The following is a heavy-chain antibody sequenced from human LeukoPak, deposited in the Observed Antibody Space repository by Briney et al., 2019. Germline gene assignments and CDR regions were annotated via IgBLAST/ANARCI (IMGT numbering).Heavy chain of an antibody. CDR1: EGAVSTSSYY. V-gene: IGHV4-39*01. Sequence: SEILWRTSTVPEGAVSTSSYYLGWIRKPQGKGLEWIGSIHYTGSTYYNPSLKSRVTISVDTSKSQFSLMVTSVTAADTAVYYCARCDPYPKNPPDFWGQGTLVTVSS. J-gene: IGHJ4*02. CDR2: IHYTGST. CDR3: ARCDPYPKNPPDF.